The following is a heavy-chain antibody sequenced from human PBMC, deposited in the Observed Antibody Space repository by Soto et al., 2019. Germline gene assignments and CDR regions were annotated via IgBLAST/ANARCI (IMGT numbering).Heavy chain of an antibody. CDR2: ISAYNGNT. Sequence: GASVKVSCKASGYTFTSYGISWVRQAPGQGLEWMGWISAYNGNTNYAQKLQGRVTMTTDTSTSTAYMELRSLRSDDTAVYYCAKLGVCRGGSCFFNYYYYREVWGKGTPVPVSS. CDR1: GYTFTSYG. CDR3: AKLGVCRGGSCFFNYYYYREV. V-gene: IGHV1-18*01. J-gene: IGHJ6*03. D-gene: IGHD2-15*01.